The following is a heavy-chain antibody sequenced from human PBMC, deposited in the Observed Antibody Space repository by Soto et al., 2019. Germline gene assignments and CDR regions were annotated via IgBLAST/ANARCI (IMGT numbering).Heavy chain of an antibody. D-gene: IGHD1-7*01. CDR2: ISSSGTV. J-gene: IGHJ6*02. Sequence: KTXETLSLTCSVSGGSIRDYFWTWIRQSPGRGLEWIGYISSSGTVKYNSSLKSRVTISLDRSRNQFSLKLSSVTAADTAVYFCARDRKLELPGNYYYYGMDVWGQGTTVTVS. CDR1: GGSIRDYF. V-gene: IGHV4-59*01. CDR3: ARDRKLELPGNYYYYGMDV.